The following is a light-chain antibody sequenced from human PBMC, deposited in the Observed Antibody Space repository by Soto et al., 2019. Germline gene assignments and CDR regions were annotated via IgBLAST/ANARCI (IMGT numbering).Light chain of an antibody. CDR3: QQYNSYSVNA. V-gene: IGKV1-5*01. CDR2: DAS. J-gene: IGKJ2*01. Sequence: DIQMTQSPYTLSASLGDRVTITWRASQSISGWLAWYQQKPAKAPKLLVYDASSLESGVPSRFSGSGSAKEFTTTISRLQQHDFATYCCQQYNSYSVNAFGQGTKVDIK. CDR1: QSISGW.